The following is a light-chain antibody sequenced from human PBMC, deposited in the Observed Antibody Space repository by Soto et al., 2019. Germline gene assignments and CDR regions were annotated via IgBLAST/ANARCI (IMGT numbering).Light chain of an antibody. CDR1: QGISSY. V-gene: IGKV1-8*01. CDR2: AAS. Sequence: ALRMTQSPSSFSASTGDRVTITCRASQGISSYLAWYQQKPGKAPKLLIYAASTLQSGVPSRFSGSGSGTDFTLTISCLQSEDFATYYCLQYYSYPPYTFGQGTKLEIK. CDR3: LQYYSYPPYT. J-gene: IGKJ2*01.